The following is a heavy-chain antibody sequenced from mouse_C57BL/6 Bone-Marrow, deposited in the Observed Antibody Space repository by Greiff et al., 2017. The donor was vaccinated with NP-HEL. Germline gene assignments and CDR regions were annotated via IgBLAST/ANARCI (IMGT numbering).Heavy chain of an antibody. CDR3: AIFPDYEEFAY. D-gene: IGHD2-4*01. Sequence: VQLQQPGAELVMPGASVKLSCKASGYTFTSYWMHWVKQRPGHGLEWIGEIDPSDSYTNYIQKFKGKSTLTVDKSSSTAYMQLSSLTSEDSAVYYCAIFPDYEEFAYRGQGTPVTVAA. CDR2: IDPSDSYT. CDR1: GYTFTSYW. V-gene: IGHV1-69*01. J-gene: IGHJ3*01.